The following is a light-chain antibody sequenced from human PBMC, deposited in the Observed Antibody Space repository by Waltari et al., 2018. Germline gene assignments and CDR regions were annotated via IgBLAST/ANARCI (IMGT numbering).Light chain of an antibody. CDR2: DVS. J-gene: IGLJ2*01. CDR1: SSDVGSYDY. CDR3: SSHTSNNVVA. V-gene: IGLV2-14*01. Sequence: QSALTQPASVSGSPGQSITISCTGTSSDVGSYDYVSWYQQHPGKAPKVMIYDVSNRPSGVSNRFSGSKSGNTASLTISGLQAEDEADYYCSSHTSNNVVAFGGGTKLTVL.